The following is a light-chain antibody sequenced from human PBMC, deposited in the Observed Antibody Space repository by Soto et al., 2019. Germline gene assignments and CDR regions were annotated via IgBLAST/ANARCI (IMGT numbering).Light chain of an antibody. CDR3: QHYGTSLWT. V-gene: IGKV3-20*01. CDR1: QSVISTY. Sequence: EIVLTQSPGTVSLSPGERATLSCRASQSVISTYVAWYQQKPGQAPRLLIYGASSRATGIPARCSGSGSGTDVTLTISSLEPEDFAVYYCQHYGTSLWTFGQGTKVDIK. CDR2: GAS. J-gene: IGKJ1*01.